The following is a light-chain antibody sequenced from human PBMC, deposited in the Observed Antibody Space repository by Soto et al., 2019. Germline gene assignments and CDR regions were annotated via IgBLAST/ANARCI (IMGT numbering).Light chain of an antibody. J-gene: IGKJ2*01. Sequence: AIQMTQSPSSLSASVGDRVTITCRASQDIRNDLGWYRQKPGKAPKLLIFAASYLQSGVPSRFSGSGSGTDFTLTISSLQPEDFATYYCLQDYNYPRTFGQGTKLEIK. CDR3: LQDYNYPRT. V-gene: IGKV1-6*01. CDR1: QDIRND. CDR2: AAS.